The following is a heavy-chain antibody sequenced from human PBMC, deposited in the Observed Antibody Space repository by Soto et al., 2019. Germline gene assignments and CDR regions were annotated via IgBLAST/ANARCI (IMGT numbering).Heavy chain of an antibody. CDR2: IYYTGNT. Sequence: QVQLQESGPGLVKPSQTLSLTCTVSGGSISSGGTGSYWTWIRQLPGKGLEWIGYIYYTGNTYYHQSLKSRPTISIDTSENQFSMKLTSVTAADTAVYFCASGHDAYKVRYWGQGTLVTVSS. D-gene: IGHD1-1*01. V-gene: IGHV4-31*03. J-gene: IGHJ4*02. CDR1: GGSISSGGTGSY. CDR3: ASGHDAYKVRY.